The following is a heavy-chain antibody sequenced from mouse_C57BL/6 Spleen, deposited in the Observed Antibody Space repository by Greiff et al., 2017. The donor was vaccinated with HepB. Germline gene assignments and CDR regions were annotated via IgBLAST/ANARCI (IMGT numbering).Heavy chain of an antibody. CDR2: IDPSDSYT. Sequence: QVQLQHPGAELVKPGASVKLSCKASGYTFTSYWMQWVKQRPGQGLEWIGEIDPSDSYTNYNQKFKGKATLTVDTSSSTAYMQLSSLTSEDSAVYYCARSGNHWYFDVWGTGTTVTVSS. CDR3: ARSGNHWYFDV. D-gene: IGHD2-1*01. V-gene: IGHV1-50*01. J-gene: IGHJ1*03. CDR1: GYTFTSYW.